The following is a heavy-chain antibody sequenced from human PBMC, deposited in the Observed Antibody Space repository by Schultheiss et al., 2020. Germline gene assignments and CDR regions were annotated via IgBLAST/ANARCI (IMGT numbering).Heavy chain of an antibody. D-gene: IGHD6-13*01. CDR1: GGSISSGGYY. Sequence: SETLSLTCTVSGGSISSGGYYWSWIRQHPGKGLEWIGYIYYSGSTNYNPSLKSRVTISVDTSKNQFSLKLSSVTAADTAVYYCARDFSSSWYERGEVSMAGMDVWGQGTTVTVSS. CDR2: IYYSGST. V-gene: IGHV4-61*08. J-gene: IGHJ6*02. CDR3: ARDFSSSWYERGEVSMAGMDV.